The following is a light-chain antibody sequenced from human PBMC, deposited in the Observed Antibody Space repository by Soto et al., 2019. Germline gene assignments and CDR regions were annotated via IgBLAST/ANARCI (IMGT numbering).Light chain of an antibody. CDR1: QSVTRNY. Sequence: EIVLTQSPGTLSLSPGERATLSCRASQSVTRNYLAWYQQKSGQAPSLLIYGASSRATGIPDKFSGSGSGTDFTLTISRLEPEDFAVYYCQQYGTSPQTFGQGTKVDIK. CDR3: QQYGTSPQT. V-gene: IGKV3-20*01. J-gene: IGKJ1*01. CDR2: GAS.